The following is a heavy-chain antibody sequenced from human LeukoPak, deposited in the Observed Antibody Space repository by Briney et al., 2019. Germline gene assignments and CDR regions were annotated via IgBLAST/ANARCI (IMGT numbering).Heavy chain of an antibody. J-gene: IGHJ4*02. CDR2: IYYSGST. CDR3: ARHGSGSSTSGY. D-gene: IGHD1-26*01. V-gene: IGHV4-59*08. Sequence: PSETLSLTCSVSGGSISSYYWSWVRQPPGRGLEWIGYIYYSGSTNYNPSLKSRVTISVDTSKNQFSLKLSSVTAADTAVYYCARHGSGSSTSGYWGQGTLVTVSS. CDR1: GGSISSYY.